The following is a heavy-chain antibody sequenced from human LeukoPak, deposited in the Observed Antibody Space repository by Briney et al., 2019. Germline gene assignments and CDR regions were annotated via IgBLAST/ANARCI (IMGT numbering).Heavy chain of an antibody. CDR3: TIISSDYYYGMDV. CDR2: FDPEDGET. J-gene: IGHJ6*04. CDR1: GYTLTELS. D-gene: IGHD3-10*01. V-gene: IGHV1-24*01. Sequence: ASVKVSCKVSGYTLTELSMHWVRPAPGKGLEWMGGFDPEDGETIYAQKFQGRVTMTEDTSTDTAYMELSSLRSEDTAVYYCTIISSDYYYGMDVWGKGTTVTVSS.